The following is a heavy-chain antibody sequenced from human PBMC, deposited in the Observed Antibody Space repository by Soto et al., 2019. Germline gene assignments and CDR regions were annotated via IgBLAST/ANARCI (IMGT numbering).Heavy chain of an antibody. Sequence: EVQLVETGGGLIQPGGSLRLSCAASGFTVSSNYMSWVRQAPGKGLEWVSVIYSGGSTYYADSAKGEFTISRDNSKNTLYLQRNSLRAEGKAVYNSARDKGGGELLTENYYYYGMDLWGRGTTVTVSS. CDR3: ARDKGGGELLTENYYYYGMDL. J-gene: IGHJ6*02. D-gene: IGHD3-10*01. CDR2: IYSGGST. CDR1: GFTVSSNY. V-gene: IGHV3-53*02.